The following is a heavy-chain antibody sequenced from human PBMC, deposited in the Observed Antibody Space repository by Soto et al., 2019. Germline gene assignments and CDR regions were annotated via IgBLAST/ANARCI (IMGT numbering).Heavy chain of an antibody. CDR3: ARGSGYNWNQPFDY. V-gene: IGHV3-7*01. D-gene: IGHD1-20*01. CDR1: GFTFSSYW. Sequence: GGSLRLSCAASGFTFSSYWMSWVRQAPGKGLEWVANIKQDGSEKYYVDAVKGRSTISRDNAKNSLYLQMNSLRAEDTAVYYCARGSGYNWNQPFDYWGQGTLVTVSS. J-gene: IGHJ4*02. CDR2: IKQDGSEK.